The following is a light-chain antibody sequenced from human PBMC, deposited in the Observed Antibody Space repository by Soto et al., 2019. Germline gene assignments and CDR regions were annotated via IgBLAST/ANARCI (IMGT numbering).Light chain of an antibody. CDR2: DNT. CDR1: RSNIGAGYA. Sequence: QSVLTQPPSVSGAPGQRVTISCTGSRSNIGAGYAVHWYQQLPGTAPKLLIYDNTNRPSGVPDRFSASESGISASLAITGLQSEDEADYYCQSYDTSLSASVFGGGTKLTVL. CDR3: QSYDTSLSASV. V-gene: IGLV1-40*01. J-gene: IGLJ2*01.